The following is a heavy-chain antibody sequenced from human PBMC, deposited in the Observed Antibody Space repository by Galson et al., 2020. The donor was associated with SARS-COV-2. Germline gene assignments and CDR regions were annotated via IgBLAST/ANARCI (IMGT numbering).Heavy chain of an antibody. V-gene: IGHV2-5*02. CDR2: IYWDDDK. CDR1: GFSLSTSGVG. J-gene: IGHJ6*02. D-gene: IGHD3-16*02. Sequence: KMSGPTLVKPTQTLTLTCTFSGFSLSTSGVGLGWIRQPPGKALEWLALIYWDDDKRYSPSLKSRLTITKDTSKNQVVLTMTNMDPVDTATYYCARTPVIFYYYGMDVWGQGTTVTVSS. CDR3: ARTPVIFYYYGMDV.